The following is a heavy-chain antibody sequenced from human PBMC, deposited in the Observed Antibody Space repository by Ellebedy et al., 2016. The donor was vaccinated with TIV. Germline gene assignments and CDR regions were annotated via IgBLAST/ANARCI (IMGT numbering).Heavy chain of an antibody. Sequence: GESLKISCAASGFTFSSYAMNWVRQAPGKGLEWVSAISGSGDTTYYADSVKGRFTISRDNSQGTVHLQMNSLRAEDTAVYYCTKRGVGWAAFDIWGPGTMVTVSS. D-gene: IGHD6-19*01. V-gene: IGHV3-23*01. J-gene: IGHJ3*02. CDR2: ISGSGDTT. CDR1: GFTFSSYA. CDR3: TKRGVGWAAFDI.